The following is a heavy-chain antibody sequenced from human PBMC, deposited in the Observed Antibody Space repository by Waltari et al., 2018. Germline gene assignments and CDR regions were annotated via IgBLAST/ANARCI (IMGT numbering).Heavy chain of an antibody. CDR2: VDPEDGET. D-gene: IGHD6-19*01. CDR1: GYTFSDYY. J-gene: IGHJ3*01. V-gene: IGHV1-69-2*01. Sequence: EVQLLQSGAELKEPGTTVRISCKVSGYTFSDYYIHWVQQAPAKGLRWMGLVDPEDGETIYADNFQGRVTISADTSTDTAFMELSSLRSEDTAVFYCATALGDSSSASRPFDFWGQGTMITVSS. CDR3: ATALGDSSSASRPFDF.